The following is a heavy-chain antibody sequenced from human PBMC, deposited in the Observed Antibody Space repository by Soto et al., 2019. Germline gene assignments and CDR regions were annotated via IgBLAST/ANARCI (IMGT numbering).Heavy chain of an antibody. CDR2: INAGNGNT. CDR3: ASANIAADPSGMDV. J-gene: IGHJ6*01. Sequence: GQRLEWMGWINAGNGNTKYSQKFQGRVTITRDTSASTAYMELSSLRSEDTAVYYCASANIAADPSGMDVWGQGTTVIVSS. D-gene: IGHD6-13*01. V-gene: IGHV1-3*01.